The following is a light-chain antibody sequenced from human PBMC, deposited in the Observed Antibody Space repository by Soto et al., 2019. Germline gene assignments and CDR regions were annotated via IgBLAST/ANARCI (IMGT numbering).Light chain of an antibody. V-gene: IGKV3-20*01. Sequence: EIVLTQSPGTLSLSPGEGATLSCRASQSVGGTFLAWYQQKGGQAPRLLIHGASNRATGIPARFSGSGSGTDFTLTISRLEPEDFAVYYCQQYGGSPRTFGQGTKVDSK. J-gene: IGKJ1*01. CDR1: QSVGGTF. CDR2: GAS. CDR3: QQYGGSPRT.